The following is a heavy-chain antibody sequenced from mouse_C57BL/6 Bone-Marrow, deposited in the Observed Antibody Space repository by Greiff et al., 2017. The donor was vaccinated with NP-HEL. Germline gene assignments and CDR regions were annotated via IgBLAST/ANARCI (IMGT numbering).Heavy chain of an antibody. CDR3: ARGGTP. D-gene: IGHD2-14*01. CDR1: GYTFTSYW. Sequence: QVQLQQPGAELVKPGASVKLSCKASGYTFTSYWMHWVKQRPGQGLEWIGMIHPNSGSTNYNEKFKGKATCTADTSSNTAYMQLSSLTTEDSAIYYCARGGTPWGQGTTLTVSS. CDR2: IHPNSGST. J-gene: IGHJ2*01. V-gene: IGHV1-64*01.